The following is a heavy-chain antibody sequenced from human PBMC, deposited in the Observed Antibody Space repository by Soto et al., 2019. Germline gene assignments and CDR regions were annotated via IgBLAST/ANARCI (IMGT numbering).Heavy chain of an antibody. CDR3: ARQGASGVVVVAATYFDY. CDR1: GGSIISSSYY. CDR2: IYYSGST. J-gene: IGHJ4*02. D-gene: IGHD2-15*01. V-gene: IGHV4-39*01. Sequence: SETLSLTCTVSGGSIISSSYYFFCIRQPPWNGLELIGSIYYSGSTYYNPSLKSRVTISVDTSKNQFSLKLSSVTAADTAVYYCARQGASGVVVVAATYFDYWGQGTLVTVSS.